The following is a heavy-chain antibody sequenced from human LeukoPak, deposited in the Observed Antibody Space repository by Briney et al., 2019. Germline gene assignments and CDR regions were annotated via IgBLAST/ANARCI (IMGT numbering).Heavy chain of an antibody. CDR1: GYTFTSYD. V-gene: IGHV1-8*01. CDR2: MNPNSGNT. CDR3: ARGRRGLAAKYYYYYYMDV. J-gene: IGHJ6*03. D-gene: IGHD6-6*01. Sequence: ASVKVSCKASGYTFTSYDINWVRQATGQGLEWMGWMNPNSGNTGYAQKFQGRVTMTRNTSISTAYMELSSLRSEDTAVYYCARGRRGLAAKYYYYYYMDVWGKGTTVTVSS.